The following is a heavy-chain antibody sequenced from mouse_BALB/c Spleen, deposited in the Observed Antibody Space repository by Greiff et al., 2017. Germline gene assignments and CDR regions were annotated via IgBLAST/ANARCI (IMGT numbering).Heavy chain of an antibody. CDR3: ARDYYYAMDY. D-gene: IGHD2-4*01. CDR1: GYTFTSYW. CDR2: INPSTGYT. V-gene: IGHV1-7*01. Sequence: QVQLQQSGAELAKPGASVKMSCKASGYTFTSYWMHWVKQRPGQGLEWIGYINPSTGYTEYNQKFKDKATLTADKSSSTAYMQLSSLTSGDSAVYYCARDYYYAMDYWGQGTSVTVSS. J-gene: IGHJ4*01.